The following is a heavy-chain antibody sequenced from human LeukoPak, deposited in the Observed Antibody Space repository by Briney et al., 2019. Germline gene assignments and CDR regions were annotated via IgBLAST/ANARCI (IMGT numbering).Heavy chain of an antibody. CDR3: ASLRDWGLGY. CDR1: GFTISTYW. V-gene: IGHV3-7*01. CDR2: ISQDGSKK. Sequence: GGSLRLSCTASGFTISTYWMSWVRQAPGKGLEWVANISQDGSKKYYVDSVKGRFTISRDNVKNSVYLQMNSLRAEDTAVYSCASLRDWGLGYWGQGTLVTVSS. J-gene: IGHJ4*02. D-gene: IGHD7-27*01.